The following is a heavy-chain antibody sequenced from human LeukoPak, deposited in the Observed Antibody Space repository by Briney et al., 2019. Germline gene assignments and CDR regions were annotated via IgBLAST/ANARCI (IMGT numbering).Heavy chain of an antibody. J-gene: IGHJ6*02. CDR1: GLTFNSHS. V-gene: IGHV3-23*01. CDR3: ARERVYHGSGGGLTETLLYYHYGMDV. Sequence: GGSLRLSCVASGLTFNSHSMSWVRQAPGMGLEWVSVVSTNGDVTFYADSVKGRFTISRDNSKNTLFLQMNSLRAEDTAVYYCARERVYHGSGGGLTETLLYYHYGMDVWGQGTTVTVSS. CDR2: VSTNGDVT. D-gene: IGHD3-10*01.